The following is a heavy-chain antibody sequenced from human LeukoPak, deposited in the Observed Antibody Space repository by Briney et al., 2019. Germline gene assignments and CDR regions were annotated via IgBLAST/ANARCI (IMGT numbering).Heavy chain of an antibody. CDR1: GGSISSSNW. CDR2: IYHSGST. CDR3: ASLGVWFGELGAEYFQH. V-gene: IGHV4-4*02. D-gene: IGHD3-10*01. J-gene: IGHJ1*01. Sequence: SETLSLACAVSGGSISSSNWWSWVRPPPGKGLEWIGEIYHSGSTNYNPSLKSRVTISVDTSKNQFSLKLSSVTAADTAVYYCASLGVWFGELGAEYFQHWGQGTLVTVSS.